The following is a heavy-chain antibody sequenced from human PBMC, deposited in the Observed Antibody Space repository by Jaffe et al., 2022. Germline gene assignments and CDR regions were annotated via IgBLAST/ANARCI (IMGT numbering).Heavy chain of an antibody. CDR2: ISWDGGST. CDR3: AKDMGRGSGWRYYYYYMDV. J-gene: IGHJ6*03. CDR1: GFTFDDYA. D-gene: IGHD3-10*01. Sequence: EVQLVESGGVVVQPGGSLRLSCAASGFTFDDYAMHWVRQAPGKGLEWVSLISWDGGSTYYADSVKGRFTISRDNSKNSLYLQMNSLRAEDTALYYCAKDMGRGSGWRYYYYYMDVWGKGTTVTVSS. V-gene: IGHV3-43D*04.